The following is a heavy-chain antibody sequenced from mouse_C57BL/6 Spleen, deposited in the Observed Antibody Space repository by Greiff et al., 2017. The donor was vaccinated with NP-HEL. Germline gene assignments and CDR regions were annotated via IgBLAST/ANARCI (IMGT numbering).Heavy chain of an antibody. V-gene: IGHV5-4*03. CDR2: ISDGGSYT. J-gene: IGHJ2*01. CDR3: ARGIYLNYFDY. D-gene: IGHD5-5*01. CDR1: GFTFSSYA. Sequence: DVMLVESGGGLVKPGGSLKLSCAASGFTFSSYAMSWVRQTPEKRLEWVATISDGGSYTYYPDNVKGRFTISRDNAKNNLYLQMSHLKSEDTAMYYCARGIYLNYFDYWGQGTTLTVSS.